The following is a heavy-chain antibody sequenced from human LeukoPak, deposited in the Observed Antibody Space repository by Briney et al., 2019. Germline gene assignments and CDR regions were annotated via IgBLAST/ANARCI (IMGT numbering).Heavy chain of an antibody. J-gene: IGHJ3*02. V-gene: IGHV4-59*01. Sequence: SETLSLTCTVSGGSISSYYWSWIRQPPGRGLEWIGYIYYGGSTNYNPSLKSRVTISVDTSKNQFSLKLSSVTAADTAVYYCARDFRDAFDIWGQGTMVTVSS. CDR3: ARDFRDAFDI. CDR2: IYYGGST. CDR1: GGSISSYY.